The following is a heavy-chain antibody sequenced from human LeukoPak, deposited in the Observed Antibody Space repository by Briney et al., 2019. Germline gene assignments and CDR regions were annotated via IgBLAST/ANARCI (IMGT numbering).Heavy chain of an antibody. J-gene: IGHJ4*02. Sequence: GGSLRLSCVASGFTLSYYSMNWVRQAPGKGLDWVSYISSSSTTIYYADSVKGRFTMSRDNAKNSLYLQMNSLRAGDSAVCYCVRDSRHVPAYWGQGILVTVSS. CDR3: VRDSRHVPAY. V-gene: IGHV3-48*04. CDR2: ISSSSTTI. CDR1: GFTLSYYS.